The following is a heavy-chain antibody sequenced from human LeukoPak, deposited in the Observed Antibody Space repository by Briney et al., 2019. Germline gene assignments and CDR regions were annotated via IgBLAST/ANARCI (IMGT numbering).Heavy chain of an antibody. V-gene: IGHV3-30-3*01. Sequence: GGSLRLSCAASGFTFSSYAMHWVRQAPGKGLEWVAVISYDGSNKYYADSVKGRLTISRDNSKNTLYLQMNSLRAEDTAVYYCARASDSSGYYPHYWGQGTLVTVSS. D-gene: IGHD3-22*01. CDR1: GFTFSSYA. J-gene: IGHJ4*02. CDR2: ISYDGSNK. CDR3: ARASDSSGYYPHY.